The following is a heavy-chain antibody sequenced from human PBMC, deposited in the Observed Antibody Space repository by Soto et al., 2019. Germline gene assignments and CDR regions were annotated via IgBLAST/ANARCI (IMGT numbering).Heavy chain of an antibody. D-gene: IGHD3-3*01. CDR3: AREYVLRFLEWVPDGMDV. CDR1: GGSISSGDYY. CDR2: IYYSGST. Sequence: SETLSLTCSVSGGSISSGDYYWSWIRQPPGKGLEWIGYIYYSGSTYYNPSLKSRVTISVDTSKNQFSLKLSSVTAADTAVYYCAREYVLRFLEWVPDGMDVWGQGTTVTVSS. J-gene: IGHJ6*02. V-gene: IGHV4-30-4*01.